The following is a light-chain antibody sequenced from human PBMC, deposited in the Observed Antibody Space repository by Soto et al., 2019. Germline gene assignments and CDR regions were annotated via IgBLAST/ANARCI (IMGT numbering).Light chain of an antibody. J-gene: IGKJ5*01. Sequence: EIVMTQSPATLSVSPGERATVSCRASQSVRANVAWYQQKPGQAPRLLIYGASTRATGVPARFSGSGSGTEFTLTISSLQSEDFALYYCQQYGSSPITFGQGTRLEIK. CDR2: GAS. CDR3: QQYGSSPIT. CDR1: QSVRAN. V-gene: IGKV3-15*01.